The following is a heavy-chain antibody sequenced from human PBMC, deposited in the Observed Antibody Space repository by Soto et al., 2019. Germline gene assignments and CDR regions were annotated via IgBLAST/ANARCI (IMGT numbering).Heavy chain of an antibody. J-gene: IGHJ4*02. D-gene: IGHD1-1*01. Sequence: QVHLVQSGAEVKKPGASVKVSCKGSGYAFTTYGSTWVRQAPGQGLEWMGWISAHNGNTNYAQKLQGRAIVTRDTSTSTAYMELRSLRSDDTAVYYCARGRYGDYWGQGALVTVSS. CDR1: GYAFTTYG. CDR2: ISAHNGNT. V-gene: IGHV1-18*01. CDR3: ARGRYGDY.